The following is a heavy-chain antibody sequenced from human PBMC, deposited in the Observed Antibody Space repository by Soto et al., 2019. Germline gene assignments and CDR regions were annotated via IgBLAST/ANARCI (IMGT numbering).Heavy chain of an antibody. CDR3: AKGGWLANSLEN. D-gene: IGHD6-19*01. CDR1: GFSFISYG. CDR2: ISASGRST. Sequence: EVQLLESGGGLAQPGGSLRLSCVASGFSFISYGMTWVRQAPGKGLEWVSSISASGRSTYYADPVKGRFTLSRDSSRNTLHLQINSLRAEDTAVYYWAKGGWLANSLENWGQGILVTVSS. J-gene: IGHJ4*02. V-gene: IGHV3-23*01.